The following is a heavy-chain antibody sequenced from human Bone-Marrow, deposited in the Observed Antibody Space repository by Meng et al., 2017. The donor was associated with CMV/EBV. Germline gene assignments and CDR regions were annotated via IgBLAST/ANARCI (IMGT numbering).Heavy chain of an antibody. J-gene: IGHJ4*02. V-gene: IGHV3-48*03. CDR3: ARRTTVTKYFDY. Sequence: GGSLRLSCAASGFTFSGFEMIWVRQAPGKGLEWASGICSIATILYYGDSVKGRIIFSRDNAKNSLYLQMHSLRAEDTAVYYCARRTTVTKYFDYWGQGTLVTVSS. D-gene: IGHD4-17*01. CDR1: GFTFSGFE. CDR2: ICSIATIL.